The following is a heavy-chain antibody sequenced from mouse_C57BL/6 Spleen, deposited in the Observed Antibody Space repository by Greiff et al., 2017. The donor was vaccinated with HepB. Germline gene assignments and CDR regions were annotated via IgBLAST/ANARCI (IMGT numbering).Heavy chain of an antibody. CDR2: IWSGGST. CDR3: ARGFVTTSSSDYAMDY. CDR1: GFSLTSYG. Sequence: QVQLQQSGPGQVQPSQSLSITCTVSGFSLTSYGVHWVRQSPGKGLEWLGVIWSGGSTDYNAAFISRLSISKDNSKSQVFFKMNSLQADDTAIYYCARGFVTTSSSDYAMDYWGQGTSVTVSS. V-gene: IGHV2-2*01. J-gene: IGHJ4*01. D-gene: IGHD1-2*01.